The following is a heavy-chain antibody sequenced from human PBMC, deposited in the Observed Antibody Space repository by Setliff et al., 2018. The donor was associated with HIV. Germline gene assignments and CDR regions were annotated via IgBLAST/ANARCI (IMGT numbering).Heavy chain of an antibody. D-gene: IGHD6-13*01. J-gene: IGHJ4*02. V-gene: IGHV3-15*01. CDR2: IKSKTDGGTT. CDR1: GFTFSNAW. Sequence: GESLRLSCAASGFTFSNAWMSWVRQAPGKGLEWVGRIKSKTDGGTTDYAAPVKGRFTISRDDSKNTLYLQMNSLKTEDTAVYYCTTPPLSAGTGDYWGQGTLVTVSS. CDR3: TTPPLSAGTGDY.